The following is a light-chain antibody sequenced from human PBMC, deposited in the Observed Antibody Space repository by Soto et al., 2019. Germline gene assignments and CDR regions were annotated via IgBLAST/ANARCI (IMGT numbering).Light chain of an antibody. J-gene: IGKJ1*01. CDR2: GAS. CDR3: QQYNNWRT. V-gene: IGKV3-15*01. Sequence: EIIFTQSPPTLCVSLRKRATLSYRASQSVSSNLAWYQPKPGQAPRLLIYGASTRATGIPARLSGSGSGTEFTLPIRSLQSEDFAVYYCQQYNNWRTFGQGTKVDIK. CDR1: QSVSSN.